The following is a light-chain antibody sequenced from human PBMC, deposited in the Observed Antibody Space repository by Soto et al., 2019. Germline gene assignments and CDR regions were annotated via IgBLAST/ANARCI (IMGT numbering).Light chain of an antibody. V-gene: IGLV2-14*01. Sequence: QSVLTQPASVSGSPGQSITISCTGTSSDVGGYNYVSWYQQHPGKAPKLMIYDVSNRPSGVSNRFSGSKSGNTASLTISGLQAEHEADYYCRSYTSSSTVEFGGGTKLTVL. CDR3: RSYTSSSTVE. CDR1: SSDVGGYNY. CDR2: DVS. J-gene: IGLJ2*01.